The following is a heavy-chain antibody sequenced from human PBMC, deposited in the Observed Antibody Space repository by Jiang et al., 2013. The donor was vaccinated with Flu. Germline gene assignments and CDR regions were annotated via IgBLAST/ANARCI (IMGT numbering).Heavy chain of an antibody. CDR3: ARLTPQFTIWD. CDR1: GGSISSRSHY. J-gene: IGHJ4*02. CDR2: IYYSGST. Sequence: GPGLVKPSETLSLTCSVSGGSISSRSHYWGWIRQPPGQGLEWIGSIYYSGSTYYNSSLKSRVTISVDTSKNQFSLKLSSMTAADTTVYYCARLTPQFTIWDWGQGTLVTVSS. D-gene: IGHD3-3*01. V-gene: IGHV4-39*01.